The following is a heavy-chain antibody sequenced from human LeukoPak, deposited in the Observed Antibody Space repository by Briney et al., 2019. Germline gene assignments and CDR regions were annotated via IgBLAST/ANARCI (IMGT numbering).Heavy chain of an antibody. CDR2: ISGSGGST. J-gene: IGHJ4*02. CDR3: AKDRSCTNDICHGDFDY. D-gene: IGHD2-8*01. Sequence: AGSLRLSCAASGFTFSSYAVSWVRQAPGKGLDWVSSISGSGGSTYSADSVKGRFTISRDNSKNTLYLQMNSLRAEDTALYYCAKDRSCTNDICHGDFDYWGQGTLVTVSS. V-gene: IGHV3-23*01. CDR1: GFTFSSYA.